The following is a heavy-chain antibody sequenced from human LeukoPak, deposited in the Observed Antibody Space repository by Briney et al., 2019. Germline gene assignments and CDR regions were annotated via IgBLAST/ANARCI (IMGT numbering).Heavy chain of an antibody. CDR2: MNPNSGNT. V-gene: IGHV1-8*03. CDR3: AIGGGVYGDYIRDYYYYYMDV. Sequence: GASVKVSCKASGYTLTSYDINWVRQATGQGLEWMGWMNPNSGNTGYAEKLQDRVTITRNTCINTAYMELRRLTSEDTDVYYCAIGGGVYGDYIRDYYYYYMDVWGKGTTVTVS. CDR1: GYTLTSYD. J-gene: IGHJ6*03. D-gene: IGHD4-17*01.